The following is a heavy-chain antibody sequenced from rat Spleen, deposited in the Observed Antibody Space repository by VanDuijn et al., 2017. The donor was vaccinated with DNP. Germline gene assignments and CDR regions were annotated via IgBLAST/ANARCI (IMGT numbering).Heavy chain of an antibody. J-gene: IGHJ4*01. Sequence: QVQLKESGPGLVQPSQTLSLTCTVSGFALTTYNVHWVRQPPGKGLEWMGMIWTGGGTDYNSGLKSRLSISRDTSKSQVFLKMNSLQTEDIATYYCARGRDSGYVMDAWGQGTSVTVSS. CDR3: ARGRDSGYVMDA. CDR2: IWTGGGT. D-gene: IGHD1-1*01. V-gene: IGHV2-30*01. CDR1: GFALTTYN.